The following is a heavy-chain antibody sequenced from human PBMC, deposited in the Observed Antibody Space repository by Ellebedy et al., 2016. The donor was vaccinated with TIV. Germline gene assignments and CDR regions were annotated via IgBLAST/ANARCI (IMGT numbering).Heavy chain of an antibody. CDR1: GYTFSTYG. CDR3: AREVAGTWLDP. CDR2: ISGNNGNT. Sequence: AASVKVSCKASGYTFSTYGISWVRQAPGHGLEWMGWISGNNGNTYYAQKFEGRVTLTTDTSTSTAYMELWSLTSDDTAVYYCAREVAGTWLDPWGQGTLVTVSS. J-gene: IGHJ5*02. V-gene: IGHV1-18*01. D-gene: IGHD6-19*01.